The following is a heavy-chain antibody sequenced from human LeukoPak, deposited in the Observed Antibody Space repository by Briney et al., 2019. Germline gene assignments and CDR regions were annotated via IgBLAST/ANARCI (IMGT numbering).Heavy chain of an antibody. Sequence: GGSLRLSCAASGFTFSSYAMHWVRQAPGKGLEWVAVISYDGSNKYYADSVKGRFTISRDNSKNTLYLQMNSLRAEDTAVYYCARDRRVRTHRAFDIWGQGTMVTVSS. V-gene: IGHV3-30-3*01. D-gene: IGHD3-10*01. CDR2: ISYDGSNK. CDR3: ARDRRVRTHRAFDI. CDR1: GFTFSSYA. J-gene: IGHJ3*02.